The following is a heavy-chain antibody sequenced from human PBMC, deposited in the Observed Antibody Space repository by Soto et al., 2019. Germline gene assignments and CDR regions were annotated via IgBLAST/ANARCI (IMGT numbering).Heavy chain of an antibody. Sequence: QVRLQESGPGLVKPSETLSLTCTVSGGSVSSGSYYWSWIRQPPGKGLEWIGYIYYSGSTNYNPSLKSRVTISVDMSKNQFSLQLSSVTAADTAVYYCARDGPIPFWGQGTMVTLSS. D-gene: IGHD2-2*02. CDR2: IYYSGST. J-gene: IGHJ3*01. CDR3: ARDGPIPF. CDR1: GGSVSSGSYY. V-gene: IGHV4-61*01.